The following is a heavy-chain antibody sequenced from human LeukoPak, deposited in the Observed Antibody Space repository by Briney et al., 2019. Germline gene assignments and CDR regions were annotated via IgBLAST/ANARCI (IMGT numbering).Heavy chain of an antibody. CDR1: GYSISSSYY. CDR3: ARDYYDTSGYYYNHYYFDY. CDR2: IYHSGST. D-gene: IGHD3-22*01. V-gene: IGHV4-38-2*02. Sequence: SETLSLTCTVSGYSISSSYYWGWIRQPPEKGLEWIGSIYHSGSTYYNPSLKSRVTISVDTSKNQFSLKLSSVTAADTAVYYCARDYYDTSGYYYNHYYFDYWGQGTLVTVSS. J-gene: IGHJ4*02.